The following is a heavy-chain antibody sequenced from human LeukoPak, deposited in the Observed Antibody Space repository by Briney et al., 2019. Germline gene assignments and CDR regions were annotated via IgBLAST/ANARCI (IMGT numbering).Heavy chain of an antibody. V-gene: IGHV3-21*01. CDR1: GGSFSGYY. CDR3: ARAYNDY. Sequence: ETLSLTCAVYGGSFSGYYWSWIRQPPGKGLEWVSSISSSSSYIYYADSVKGRFTISRDNAKNSLYLQMNSLRAEDTAVYYCARAYNDYWGQGTLVTVSS. CDR2: ISSSSSYI. J-gene: IGHJ4*02. D-gene: IGHD1-14*01.